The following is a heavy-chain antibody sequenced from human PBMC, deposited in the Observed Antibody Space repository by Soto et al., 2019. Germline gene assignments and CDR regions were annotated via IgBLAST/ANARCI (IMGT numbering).Heavy chain of an antibody. D-gene: IGHD6-6*01. CDR1: GFTLNNYR. J-gene: IGHJ6*02. CDR2: IYSRPNYI. Sequence: EVQLLQSGGGPVRSGGSLRLSCVASGFTLNNYRMTWVRQGPGKGLEWVASIYSRPNYIHYPESVKGRFIISRDNAKNSVYLQMNSLRVEDAAVYYCGREKEDEGSSSLRVYYGVDVWGQGTTVTVSS. V-gene: IGHV3-21*06. CDR3: GREKEDEGSSSLRVYYGVDV.